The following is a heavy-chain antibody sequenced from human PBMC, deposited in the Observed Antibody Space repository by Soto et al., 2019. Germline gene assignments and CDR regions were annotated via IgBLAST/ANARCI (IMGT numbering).Heavy chain of an antibody. D-gene: IGHD2-15*01. CDR1: GYTFTSYD. Sequence: GASVKVSCKASGYTFTSYDINWVRQATGQGLEWMGWMNPNSGNTGYAQKFQGRVTMTRNTSISTAYMELSSPRSEDTAVYYCARAHCYPDYYYYMDVWGKGTTVTVSS. V-gene: IGHV1-8*01. CDR2: MNPNSGNT. J-gene: IGHJ6*03. CDR3: ARAHCYPDYYYYMDV.